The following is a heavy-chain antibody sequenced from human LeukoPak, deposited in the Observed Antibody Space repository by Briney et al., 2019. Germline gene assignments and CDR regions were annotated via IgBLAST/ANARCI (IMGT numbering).Heavy chain of an antibody. Sequence: SETLSLTCTVSGGSISNYYWTWIRQPAGKGLEWIGRIHSSGNTYYNPSLKSRVTISVDTSKNQFSLKLSSVTAADTAVYYCARGFLGYYDSSGLNWFDPWGQGTLVTVSP. D-gene: IGHD3-22*01. CDR3: ARGFLGYYDSSGLNWFDP. CDR2: IHSSGNT. V-gene: IGHV4-4*07. J-gene: IGHJ5*02. CDR1: GGSISNYY.